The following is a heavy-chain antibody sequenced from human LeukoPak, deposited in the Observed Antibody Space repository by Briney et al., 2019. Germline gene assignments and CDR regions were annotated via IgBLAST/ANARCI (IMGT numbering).Heavy chain of an antibody. J-gene: IGHJ5*01. V-gene: IGHV4-4*07. D-gene: IGHD3-10*01. Sequence: SSETLSLTCTVSGGSISSYHWIWIQQPAGKGLEWIGRINSNGDTVYNPSLKSRATMSLDMTNNQFSLKLSSVTAADTAVYYCARDRGLDGSDQLDSWGPGTLVTVSS. CDR3: ARDRGLDGSDQLDS. CDR2: INSNGDT. CDR1: GGSISSYH.